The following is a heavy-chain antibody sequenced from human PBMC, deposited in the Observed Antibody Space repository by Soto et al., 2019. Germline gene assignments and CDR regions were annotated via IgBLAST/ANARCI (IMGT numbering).Heavy chain of an antibody. J-gene: IGHJ4*02. CDR3: AILSN. CDR2: IYSDGTT. Sequence: LRNCFVAVGFTVSSNYMNWVRQAPGKGLEWVSIIYSDGTTSYADSVKGRFTISRDNFKNTLHLQMNSLRAEDTAVYYCAILSNWGQGT. CDR1: GFTVSSNY. D-gene: IGHD6-6*01. V-gene: IGHV3-53*01.